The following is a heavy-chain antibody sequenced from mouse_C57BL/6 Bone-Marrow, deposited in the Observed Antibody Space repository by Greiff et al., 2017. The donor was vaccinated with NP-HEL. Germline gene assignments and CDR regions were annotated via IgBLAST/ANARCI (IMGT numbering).Heavy chain of an antibody. V-gene: IGHV5-16*01. CDR2: INYDGSST. CDR1: GFTFSDYY. D-gene: IGHD2-4*01. Sequence: EVQRVESEGGLVQPGSSMKLSCTASGFTFSDYYMAWVRQVPEKGLEWVANINYDGSSTYYLDSLKSRFIISRDNAKNILYLQMSSLKSEDTATYYCARVYYDYLYAMDYWGQGTSVTVSS. J-gene: IGHJ4*01. CDR3: ARVYYDYLYAMDY.